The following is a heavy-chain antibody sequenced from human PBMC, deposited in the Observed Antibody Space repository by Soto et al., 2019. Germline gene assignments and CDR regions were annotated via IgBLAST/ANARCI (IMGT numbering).Heavy chain of an antibody. CDR2: ISGYNGHT. D-gene: IGHD3-10*01. CDR1: GFTFTSYG. CDR3: TIGWGEY. Sequence: QVQLVQSGAEVKMPGASVKVSCKASGFTFTSYGFSWVRQDPGQGLEWLGWISGYNGHTNYAQKFQGRVTLTTDTSTRTAYMELRSLVYDDTAIYYCTIGWGEYWGQGTLVIVSS. J-gene: IGHJ4*02. V-gene: IGHV1-18*01.